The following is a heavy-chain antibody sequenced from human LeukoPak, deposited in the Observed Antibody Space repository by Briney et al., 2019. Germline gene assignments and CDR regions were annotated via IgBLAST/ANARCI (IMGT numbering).Heavy chain of an antibody. Sequence: GGSLRLSCAASGFTFSRSAMHWVRQTPGKGLERLAVFSRDGINTYYRDSVKGRFTISRDNYRKIFYLQMNSLRVDDTAIYYCATGKLDASGFDFMLPFWGQGTLVSVSS. J-gene: IGHJ4*02. CDR2: FSRDGINT. CDR3: ATGKLDASGFDFMLPF. V-gene: IGHV3-30*10. D-gene: IGHD6-25*01. CDR1: GFTFSRSA.